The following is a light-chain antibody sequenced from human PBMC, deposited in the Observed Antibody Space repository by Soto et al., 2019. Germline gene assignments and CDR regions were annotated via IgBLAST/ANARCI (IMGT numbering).Light chain of an antibody. Sequence: QSVLTQPASVSGSPGQSITISCTGTSSDVGAYNYVSWYQQHPGKAPKLMIYEVSYRPSGVSNRFSGSKSGNTASLTISGLQAEDEAHYYCSSYTRRSNYVFGNGTKVTV. CDR3: SSYTRRSNYV. J-gene: IGLJ1*01. CDR2: EVS. V-gene: IGLV2-14*01. CDR1: SSDVGAYNY.